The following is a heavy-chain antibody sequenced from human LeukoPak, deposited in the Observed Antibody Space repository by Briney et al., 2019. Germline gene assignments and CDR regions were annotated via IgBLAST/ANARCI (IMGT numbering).Heavy chain of an antibody. Sequence: PSETLSLTCTVSGVSISTYYWSWIRQPQGRGRGWIGYVYYSGITNYNPSLKSRVSISLDTSKNQFSLKLSSVTAADTAVYYCASQLGGTTFHWGQGTLVTVSS. J-gene: IGHJ4*02. D-gene: IGHD1-1*01. V-gene: IGHV4-59*01. CDR1: GVSISTYY. CDR2: VYYSGIT. CDR3: ASQLGGTTFH.